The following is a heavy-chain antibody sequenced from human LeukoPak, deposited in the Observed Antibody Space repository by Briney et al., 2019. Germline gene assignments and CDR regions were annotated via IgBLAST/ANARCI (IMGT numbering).Heavy chain of an antibody. V-gene: IGHV4-34*01. Sequence: PSETLSLTCAVYGGSFSGYYWSWIRQPPGKGLEWIGEINHSGSTNYNPSLKSRVTISVDTSKNQFSLKLSSVTAADTAVYYCARGLKYSSSSSSPYYFDYRGQGTLVTVSS. CDR2: INHSGST. CDR1: GGSFSGYY. D-gene: IGHD6-6*01. CDR3: ARGLKYSSSSSSPYYFDY. J-gene: IGHJ4*02.